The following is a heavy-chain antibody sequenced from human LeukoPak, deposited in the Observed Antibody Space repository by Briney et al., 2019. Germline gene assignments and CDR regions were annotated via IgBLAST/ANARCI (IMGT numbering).Heavy chain of an antibody. CDR3: ARDRGDYGGNSGLVFDI. D-gene: IGHD4-23*01. CDR2: IIPIFGTA. Sequence: SVKVSCKASGGTFSSYAISWVRQAPGQGLEWMGGIIPIFGTANYAQKFQGRVTITADESTSTAYMELRSLRSDDTAVYYCARDRGDYGGNSGLVFDIWGQGTMVTVSS. V-gene: IGHV1-69*01. CDR1: GGTFSSYA. J-gene: IGHJ3*02.